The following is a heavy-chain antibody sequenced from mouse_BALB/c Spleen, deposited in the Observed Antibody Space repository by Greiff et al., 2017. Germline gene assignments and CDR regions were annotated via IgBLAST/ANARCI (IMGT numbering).Heavy chain of an antibody. V-gene: IGHV5-15*02. CDR3: ARDYYGSSWFAY. J-gene: IGHJ3*01. CDR2: ISNLAYSI. Sequence: EVKLVESGGGLVQPGGSRKLSCAASGFTFSDYGMAWVRQAPGKGPEWVAFISNLAYSIYYADTVTGRFTISRENAKNTLYLEMSSLRSEDTAMYYCARDYYGSSWFAYWGQGTLVTVSA. D-gene: IGHD1-1*01. CDR1: GFTFSDYG.